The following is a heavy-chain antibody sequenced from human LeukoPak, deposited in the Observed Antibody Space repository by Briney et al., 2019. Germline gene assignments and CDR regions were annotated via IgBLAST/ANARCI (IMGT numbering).Heavy chain of an antibody. CDR3: ASIPAGSRIAVAGLGVDY. V-gene: IGHV1-2*06. CDR1: GYTFTSYY. CDR2: INPNSGGT. Sequence: ASVKVSCKASGYTFTSYYMHWVRQAPGQGLEWMGRINPNSGGTNYAQKSQGRVTMTRDTSISTAYMELSRLRSDDTAVYYCASIPAGSRIAVAGLGVDYWGQGTLVTVSS. J-gene: IGHJ4*02. D-gene: IGHD6-19*01.